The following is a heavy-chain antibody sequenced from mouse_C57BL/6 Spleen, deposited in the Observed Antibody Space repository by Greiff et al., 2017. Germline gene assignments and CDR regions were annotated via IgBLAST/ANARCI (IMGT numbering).Heavy chain of an antibody. D-gene: IGHD2-2*01. CDR2: IYPGDGDT. Sequence: QVHVKQSGAELMKPGASVKISCKASGYAFSSSWMNWVKQRPGKGLEWIGRIYPGDGDTNYNGKFKGKATLTADKSSSTAYMQLSSLTSEDSAVYFCARNYGYDGYYFDYWGQGTTLTVSS. CDR1: GYAFSSSW. J-gene: IGHJ2*01. CDR3: ARNYGYDGYYFDY. V-gene: IGHV1-82*01.